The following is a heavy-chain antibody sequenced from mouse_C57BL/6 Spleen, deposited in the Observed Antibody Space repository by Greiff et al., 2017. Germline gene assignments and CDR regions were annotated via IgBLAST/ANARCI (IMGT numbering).Heavy chain of an antibody. V-gene: IGHV1-62-2*01. CDR3: ARHEEGTGGFDY. CDR2: FYPGSGSI. CDR1: GYTFTEYT. Sequence: QVQLKQSGAELVKPGASVKLSCKASGYTFTEYTIHWVKQRSGQGLEWIGWFYPGSGSIKYNEKFKDKATLTADKSSSTVDMELSRLTAEDSAVYFCARHEEGTGGFDYWGQGTTLTVSS. J-gene: IGHJ2*01. D-gene: IGHD3-1*01.